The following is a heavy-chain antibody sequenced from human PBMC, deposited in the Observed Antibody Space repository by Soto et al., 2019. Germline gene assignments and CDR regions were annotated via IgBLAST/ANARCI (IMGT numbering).Heavy chain of an antibody. J-gene: IGHJ6*02. CDR3: AKHNRNFRYYYYAMDV. Sequence: GESLKISCNGSGYTFTDYWIGWVRQLPGKGLEWMGIIYPGDSDTRYSPSFQGHVTITVDKSTSTAYLQWNTLKASDTALYYCAKHNRNFRYYYYAMDVRGQGTTVTVSS. V-gene: IGHV5-51*01. CDR2: IYPGDSDT. CDR1: GYTFTDYW.